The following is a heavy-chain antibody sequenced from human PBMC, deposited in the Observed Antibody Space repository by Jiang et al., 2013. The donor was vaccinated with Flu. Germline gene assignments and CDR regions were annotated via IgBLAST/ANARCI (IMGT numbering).Heavy chain of an antibody. J-gene: IGHJ6*02. Sequence: SWVRQAPGQGLEWMGWISAYNGNTNYAQKLQGRVTMTTDTSTSTAYMELRSLRSDDTAVYYCAREADCSSTSCSYYYYYGMDVWGQGTTVTVSS. CDR3: AREADCSSTSCSYYYYYGMDV. CDR2: ISAYNGNT. V-gene: IGHV1-18*01. D-gene: IGHD2-2*01.